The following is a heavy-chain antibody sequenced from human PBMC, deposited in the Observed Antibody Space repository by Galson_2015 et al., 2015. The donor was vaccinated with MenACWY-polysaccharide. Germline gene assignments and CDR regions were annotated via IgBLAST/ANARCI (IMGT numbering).Heavy chain of an antibody. CDR2: IIPIFGTA. CDR1: GGTFSSYA. CDR3: ARALEGMHSGYDYAALRY. Sequence: SVKVSCKASGGTFSSYAISWVRQAPGQGLEWMGGIIPIFGTANYAQKFQGRVTITADESTSTAYMELSSLRSEDTAVYYCARALEGMHSGYDYAALRYWGQGTLVTVSS. V-gene: IGHV1-69*13. J-gene: IGHJ4*02. D-gene: IGHD5-12*01.